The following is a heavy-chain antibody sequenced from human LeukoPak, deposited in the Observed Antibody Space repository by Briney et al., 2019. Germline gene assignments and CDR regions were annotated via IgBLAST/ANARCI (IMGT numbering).Heavy chain of an antibody. CDR1: GYTFTSYD. CDR3: ARVSGRSWFDP. V-gene: IGHV1-69*13. CDR2: IIPIFGTA. D-gene: IGHD6-19*01. J-gene: IGHJ5*02. Sequence: GASVKVSCKASGYTFTSYDINWVRQAPGQGLEWMGGIIPIFGTANYAQKFQGRVTITADESTSTAYMELSSLRSEDTAVYYCARVSGRSWFDPWGQGTLVTVSS.